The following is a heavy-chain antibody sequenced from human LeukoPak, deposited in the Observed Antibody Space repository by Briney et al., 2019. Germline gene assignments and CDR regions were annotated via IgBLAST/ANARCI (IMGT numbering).Heavy chain of an antibody. Sequence: PGGSLRLSCAASGFTFSGYGMHWVRQAPGKGLEWVAVISYDGSNKYYADSVKGRFTISRDNSKNTLYLQMNSLRAEDTAVYYCAKDRGPYCSSTSCWLSTLFDYWGQGTLVTVSS. V-gene: IGHV3-30*18. CDR2: ISYDGSNK. CDR3: AKDRGPYCSSTSCWLSTLFDY. CDR1: GFTFSGYG. J-gene: IGHJ4*02. D-gene: IGHD2-2*01.